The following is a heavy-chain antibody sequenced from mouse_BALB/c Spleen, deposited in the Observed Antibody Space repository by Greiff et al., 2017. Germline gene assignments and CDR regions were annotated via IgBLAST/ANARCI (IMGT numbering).Heavy chain of an antibody. CDR2: ISSGSSTI. D-gene: IGHD4-1*01. Sequence: EVKLQESGGGLVQPGGSRKLSCAASGFTFSSFGMHWVRQAPEKGLEWVAYISSGSSTIYYADTVKGRFTISRDNPKNTLFLQMTSLRSEDTAMYYCARGWDVLDYWGQGTTLTVSS. J-gene: IGHJ2*01. CDR3: ARGWDVLDY. CDR1: GFTFSSFG. V-gene: IGHV5-17*02.